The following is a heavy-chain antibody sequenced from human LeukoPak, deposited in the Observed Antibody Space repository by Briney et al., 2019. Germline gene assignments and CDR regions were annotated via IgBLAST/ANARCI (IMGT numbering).Heavy chain of an antibody. J-gene: IGHJ3*02. CDR1: GYTFTSYY. V-gene: IGHV1-46*01. CDR3: ARDDTAMGHAFDI. CDR2: INPSGGST. Sequence: ASVKVSCKASGYTFTSYYMHRVRQAPGQGLEWMGIINPSGGSTSYAQKFQGRVTMTRDMSTSTVYMELSSLRSEDTAVYYCARDDTAMGHAFDIWGQGTMVTVSS. D-gene: IGHD5-18*01.